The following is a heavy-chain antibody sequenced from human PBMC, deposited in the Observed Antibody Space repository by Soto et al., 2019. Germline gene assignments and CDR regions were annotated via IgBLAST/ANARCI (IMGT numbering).Heavy chain of an antibody. D-gene: IGHD6-6*01. CDR1: GFSFTGYY. CDR3: AKDLTRQLAYWLDP. Sequence: ASVKVSCKASGFSFTGYYIHWLRQAPGQGLEWMGWINAHSGGTEYAQKFQGRVTLARDTSIATAYLTLTSLTSDDTALYYCAKDLTRQLAYWLDPWGQGTQVTVSS. CDR2: INAHSGGT. J-gene: IGHJ5*02. V-gene: IGHV1-2*02.